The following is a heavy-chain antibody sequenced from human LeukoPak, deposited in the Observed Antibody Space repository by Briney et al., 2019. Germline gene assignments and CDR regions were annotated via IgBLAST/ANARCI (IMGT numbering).Heavy chain of an antibody. CDR1: GLTIGDDA. CDR3: TRTYRSSWSWYFDY. CDR2: IRSKTYGGTT. Sequence: GGSLRLSCTTSGLTIGDDAVSWVRQAPGKGLEWVGFIRSKTYGGTTEYAASVKARFTISRADSKSIAYLQINSLKTEYTAVYYCTRTYRSSWSWYFDYWGQGTLVTVSS. J-gene: IGHJ4*02. D-gene: IGHD6-13*01. V-gene: IGHV3-49*04.